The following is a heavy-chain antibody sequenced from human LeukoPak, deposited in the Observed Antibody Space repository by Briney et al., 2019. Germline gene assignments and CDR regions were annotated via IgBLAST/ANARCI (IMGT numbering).Heavy chain of an antibody. CDR3: ARGLSSGWYDAGYYFDY. D-gene: IGHD6-19*01. CDR2: IYTSGST. Sequence: SETLSLTCTVSGGSISSYYWSWIRQPAGKGLEWIGRIYTSGSTNYNPSLKSRVTMSVDTSKNQFSLKLSSVTAADTAVYYCARGLSSGWYDAGYYFDYWGQGTLVTVSS. CDR1: GGSISSYY. J-gene: IGHJ4*02. V-gene: IGHV4-4*07.